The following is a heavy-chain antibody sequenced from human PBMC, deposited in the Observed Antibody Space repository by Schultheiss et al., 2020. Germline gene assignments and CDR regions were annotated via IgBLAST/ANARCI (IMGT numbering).Heavy chain of an antibody. CDR1: GYTFNSYD. J-gene: IGHJ6*02. CDR3: ARDYSGSYYMSDYYYYGMDV. CDR2: ISAYNGNT. V-gene: IGHV1-18*01. D-gene: IGHD1-26*01. Sequence: ASVKVSCKTSGYTFNSYDINWVRQAPGQGLEWMGWISAYNGNTNYAQKLQGRVTMTTDTSTSTAYMELRSLRSDDTAVYYCARDYSGSYYMSDYYYYGMDVWGQGTTVTVSS.